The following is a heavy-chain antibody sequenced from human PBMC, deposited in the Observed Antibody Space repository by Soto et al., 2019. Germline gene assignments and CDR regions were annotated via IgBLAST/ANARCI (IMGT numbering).Heavy chain of an antibody. V-gene: IGHV2-26*01. Sequence: QVTLKESGPVLVKPTETLTLTCTVSGFSLSNARMGVSWIRQPPGKALEWLAHIFSNDEKSYSTSLKSRLTSSKDTAKSQVVLTMTHMDPEDTATYYCARIGAGRPKYNWFDPWGQGTLVTVSS. D-gene: IGHD3-10*01. CDR1: GFSLSNARMG. J-gene: IGHJ5*02. CDR3: ARIGAGRPKYNWFDP. CDR2: IFSNDEK.